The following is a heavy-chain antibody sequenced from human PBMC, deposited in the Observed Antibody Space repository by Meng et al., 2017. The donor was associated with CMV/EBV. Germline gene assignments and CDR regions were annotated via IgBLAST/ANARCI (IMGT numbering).Heavy chain of an antibody. J-gene: IGHJ5*02. CDR3: AREIVVVPAAIDNWFDP. CDR1: GGSISSYY. V-gene: IGHV4-4*07. CDR2: IYTSGST. Sequence: HPQSQGPGLVKPSETLSLTRPASGGSISSYYWSWIRQPAGKGLEWIGRIYTSGSTNYNPSLKSRVTMSVDTSKNQFSLKLSSVTAADTAVYYCAREIVVVPAAIDNWFDPWGQGTLVTVSS. D-gene: IGHD2-2*02.